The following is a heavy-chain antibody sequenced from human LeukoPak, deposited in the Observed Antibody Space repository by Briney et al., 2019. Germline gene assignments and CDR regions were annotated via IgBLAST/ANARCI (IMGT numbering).Heavy chain of an antibody. Sequence: ASVKVSCKASGYTFTSYDINGVRQATGQGLEWMGWMNPNSGNTGYAQKFQGRVTMTRNTSISTAYMELSSLRSEDTAVYYCARNLLDSSGWYFIYYFDYWGQGTLVTVSS. D-gene: IGHD6-19*01. CDR1: GYTFTSYD. V-gene: IGHV1-8*01. CDR2: MNPNSGNT. J-gene: IGHJ4*02. CDR3: ARNLLDSSGWYFIYYFDY.